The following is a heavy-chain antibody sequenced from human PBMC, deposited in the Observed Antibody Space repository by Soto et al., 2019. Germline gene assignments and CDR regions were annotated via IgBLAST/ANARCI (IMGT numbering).Heavy chain of an antibody. J-gene: IGHJ4*02. V-gene: IGHV3-30*18. D-gene: IGHD6-13*01. CDR2: ISHDGSNK. Sequence: QVQLVESGGGVVQPGRSLRLSCAASGLTFSDYVMHWARQAPGKGLEWVAYISHDGSNKWYADSVKGRFTISRDDSKNTLYFEMTSLSPEDTAVYYCVKDRSGSWAFDYWGQGTLVTVSS. CDR1: GLTFSDYV. CDR3: VKDRSGSWAFDY.